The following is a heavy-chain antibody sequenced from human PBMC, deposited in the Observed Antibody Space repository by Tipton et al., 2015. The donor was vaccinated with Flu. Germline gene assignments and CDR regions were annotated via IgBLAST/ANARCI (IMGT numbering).Heavy chain of an antibody. Sequence: TLSLTCTVSGGSISSGSYYWTWIRQPAGKGLEWIGRIYTSGNTNYSPSLKSRVTMSVDTSKNQFSLKLSSMTAADTAVYYCARGQGNSGWRYFDYWGQGTLVTASS. J-gene: IGHJ4*02. D-gene: IGHD6-19*01. CDR2: IYTSGNT. CDR3: ARGQGNSGWRYFDY. V-gene: IGHV4-61*02. CDR1: GGSISSGSYY.